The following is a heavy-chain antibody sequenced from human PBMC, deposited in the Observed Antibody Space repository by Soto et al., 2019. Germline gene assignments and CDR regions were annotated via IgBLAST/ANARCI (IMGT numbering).Heavy chain of an antibody. Sequence: QVQRVQSGAEVKKPGSSVKVSCKASGGTFSRYAISWVRQSPGQRLEWMGGIIGIFGTVNYAQKFQGRVTITADASTSTAYMELSSLRCEDTAVYSCARTIFGVVPPRPYYYYGMDVWGQGTTVTVSS. J-gene: IGHJ6*02. CDR3: ARTIFGVVPPRPYYYYGMDV. CDR2: IIGIFGTV. V-gene: IGHV1-69*01. CDR1: GGTFSRYA. D-gene: IGHD3-3*01.